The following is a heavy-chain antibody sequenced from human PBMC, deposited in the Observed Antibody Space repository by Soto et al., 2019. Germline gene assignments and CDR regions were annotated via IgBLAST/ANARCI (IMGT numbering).Heavy chain of an antibody. V-gene: IGHV3-11*01. CDR1: GFTFSDYY. CDR2: ISSSGSTI. CDR3: ARGILKSSSARVVVVVAANACDI. J-gene: IGHJ3*02. Sequence: GGSLRPSCAASGFTFSDYYMSWIRQAPGKGLEWVSYISSSGSTIYYADSVKGRFTISRDNAKNSLYLQMNSLRAEDTAVYYCARGILKSSSARVVVVVAANACDIGGQGTMVTVSS. D-gene: IGHD2-15*01.